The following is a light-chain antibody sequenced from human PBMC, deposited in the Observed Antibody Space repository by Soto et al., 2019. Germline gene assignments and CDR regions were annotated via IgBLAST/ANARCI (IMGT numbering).Light chain of an antibody. Sequence: QSVLTQSPSLSGTPGQGVTISCSGGTSNMGTYTVNWYQQLPGTAPKVLIYRDDQRPSGVADRFSGSNSGTSASLAISGLQSEDEADYYCAAWDESLNGVVFGGGTKLTVL. CDR2: RDD. J-gene: IGLJ2*01. CDR1: TSNMGTYT. CDR3: AAWDESLNGVV. V-gene: IGLV1-44*01.